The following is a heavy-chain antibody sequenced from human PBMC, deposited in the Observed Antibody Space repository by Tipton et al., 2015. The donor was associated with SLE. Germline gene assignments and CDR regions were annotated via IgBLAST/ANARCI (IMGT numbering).Heavy chain of an antibody. CDR3: ASAGSSWYNFDY. CDR1: DYTFTSYG. Sequence: QSGAEVKKPGASVKVSCKASDYTFTSYGISWVRQAPGQGLEWMGWISAYNGNTSYARKFQGRVTMTTDTSTSTAYMELRSLRSDDTAVYYCASAGSSWYNFDYWGQGTLVTVSS. J-gene: IGHJ4*02. V-gene: IGHV1-18*01. CDR2: ISAYNGNT. D-gene: IGHD6-13*01.